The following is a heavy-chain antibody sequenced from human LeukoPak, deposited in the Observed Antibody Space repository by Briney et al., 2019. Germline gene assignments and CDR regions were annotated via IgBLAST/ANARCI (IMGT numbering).Heavy chain of an antibody. V-gene: IGHV3-9*03. D-gene: IGHD2-2*01. J-gene: IGHJ4*02. CDR3: AKGYCSSTSCYLSY. CDR1: GFTFDDYA. CDR2: ISWNGGSI. Sequence: GGSLRLSCAASGFTFDDYAMHWVRQAPGKGLEWVSGISWNGGSIGYADSVKGRFTISRDNAKNSLYLQMNSLRAEDMALYYCAKGYCSSTSCYLSYWGQGTLVTVSS.